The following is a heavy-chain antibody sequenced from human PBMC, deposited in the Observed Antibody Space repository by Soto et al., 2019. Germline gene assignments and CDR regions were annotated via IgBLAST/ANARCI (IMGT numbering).Heavy chain of an antibody. Sequence: SVKVSCKASGFTFTSSAVQWVRQARGQRLEWIGWIVVGSGNTNYAQKFQERVTITRDMSTSTAYMELSSLRSEDTAVYYCAADPYGDYGMDVWGQGTTVTVSS. CDR2: IVVGSGNT. CDR1: GFTFTSSA. J-gene: IGHJ6*02. D-gene: IGHD4-17*01. CDR3: AADPYGDYGMDV. V-gene: IGHV1-58*01.